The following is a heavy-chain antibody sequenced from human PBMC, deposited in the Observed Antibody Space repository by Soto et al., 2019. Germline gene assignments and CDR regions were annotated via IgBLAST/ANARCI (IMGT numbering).Heavy chain of an antibody. D-gene: IGHD4-17*01. CDR1: GGSISSNNYF. Sequence: QLQLQESGPGLVKPSETLSLTCTVSGGSISSNNYFWGWIRQPPGKGLEWIGSIYYSGSTYYNPSLKSRITMSVDTSKNQFSLKLSSVTAADTAVYYCARHEDDYGGERGFDYWGQGTLVTVSS. CDR2: IYYSGST. CDR3: ARHEDDYGGERGFDY. J-gene: IGHJ4*02. V-gene: IGHV4-39*01.